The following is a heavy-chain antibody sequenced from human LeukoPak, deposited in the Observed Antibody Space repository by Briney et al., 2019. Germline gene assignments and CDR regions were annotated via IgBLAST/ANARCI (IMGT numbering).Heavy chain of an antibody. Sequence: SETLSLTCTVSGGSISGFYWSWIRQPPGKGLELIGYIYYSGSTNYHPSLKSRVTISLDTSKNQFSLRLSSVTAADTAVYYCARDRCSGGSCYSDYWGQGTLVTVSS. J-gene: IGHJ4*02. CDR2: IYYSGST. CDR3: ARDRCSGGSCYSDY. D-gene: IGHD2-15*01. CDR1: GGSISGFY. V-gene: IGHV4-59*01.